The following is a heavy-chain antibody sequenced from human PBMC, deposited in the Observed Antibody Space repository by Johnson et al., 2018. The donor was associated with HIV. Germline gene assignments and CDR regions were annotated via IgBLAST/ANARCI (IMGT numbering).Heavy chain of an antibody. CDR2: IRYDGSNK. J-gene: IGHJ3*02. CDR1: GFTFSDYG. D-gene: IGHD3-16*01. CDR3: AISIPRPGWGDAFDI. Sequence: QVQLVVSGGGVVQPGGSLRLSCAASGFTFSDYGIHWVRQVPGKGLEWVAFIRYDGSNKYYADSVGGRFFISTDTSKNTLYLQMNALRAEDTAVYYCAISIPRPGWGDAFDIWGQGTMVTVSS. V-gene: IGHV3-30*02.